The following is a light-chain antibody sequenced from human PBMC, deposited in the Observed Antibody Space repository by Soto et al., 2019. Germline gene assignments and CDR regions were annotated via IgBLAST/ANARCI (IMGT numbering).Light chain of an antibody. CDR2: KDS. J-gene: IGLJ2*01. CDR3: YSAADNNLRV. V-gene: IGLV3-27*01. CDR1: VLAKKY. Sequence: SYELTQPSSVSVSPGQTARITCSGDVLAKKYARWFQQKPGQAPVLGIYKDSERPSGIPERFSGSSSVTTVTLTISGAQVEDEADYYCYSAADNNLRVFGGGTQLTVL.